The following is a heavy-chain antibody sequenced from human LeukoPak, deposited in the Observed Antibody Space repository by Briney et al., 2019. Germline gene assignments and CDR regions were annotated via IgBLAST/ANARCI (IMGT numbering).Heavy chain of an antibody. CDR2: INHSGST. CDR1: GGSFSVYY. Sequence: PSETLSLTCAVYGGSFSVYYWSWIRQPPGKGLEWIGEINHSGSTNYNPSLKSRVTISVDTSKNQFSLKLSSVTAPDKAVYYCARGQSAGPGYWGQGNLVNGSS. J-gene: IGHJ4*02. CDR3: ARGQSAGPGY. D-gene: IGHD1-1*01. V-gene: IGHV4-34*01.